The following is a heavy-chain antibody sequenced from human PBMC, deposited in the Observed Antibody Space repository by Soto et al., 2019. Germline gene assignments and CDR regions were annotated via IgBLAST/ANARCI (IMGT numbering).Heavy chain of an antibody. J-gene: IGHJ6*02. CDR1: GFSFTSYG. CDR2: IWFDGSYK. V-gene: IGHV3-30*02. Sequence: GGSLRLSCVASGFSFTSYGMHWVRQAPGKGLEWVAVIWFDGSYKYYADSVKGRFTISRDNSKNTLYLQMDSLRAEDTAVYYCAKEGQHYDILTGYRSYYGMDVWGQGTTVTVSS. D-gene: IGHD3-9*01. CDR3: AKEGQHYDILTGYRSYYGMDV.